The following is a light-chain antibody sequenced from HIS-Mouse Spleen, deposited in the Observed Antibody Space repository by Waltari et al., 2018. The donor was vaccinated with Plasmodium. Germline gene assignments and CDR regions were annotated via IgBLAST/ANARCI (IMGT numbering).Light chain of an antibody. CDR2: EVS. Sequence: QSALTQPPSASGSPGQSVTISCTGTSSDVGGYNYVSWYQQHPGKAPKLMICEVSKWPSWVPDRFPGSKSGNTASLTVSGLQAEDEADYYCSSYAGINNLVFGGGTKLTVL. CDR1: SSDVGGYNY. CDR3: SSYAGINNLV. V-gene: IGLV2-8*01. J-gene: IGLJ2*01.